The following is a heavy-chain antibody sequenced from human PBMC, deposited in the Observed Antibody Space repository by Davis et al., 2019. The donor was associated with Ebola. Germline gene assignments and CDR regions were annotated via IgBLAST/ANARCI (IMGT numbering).Heavy chain of an antibody. Sequence: SGPTLVKPTQTLTLTCTFSGFSLDASSMCVNWIRQSPGKALEWLARIDSDDDKFYSPSLRTRRTISKDTSKGQVVLTLTNVDPRDTATYFCARIRTTSFSEPFDVWGQGAKVIVSS. V-gene: IGHV2-70*17. J-gene: IGHJ3*01. CDR1: GFSLDASSMC. CDR3: ARIRTTSFSEPFDV. CDR2: IDSDDDK. D-gene: IGHD2-2*01.